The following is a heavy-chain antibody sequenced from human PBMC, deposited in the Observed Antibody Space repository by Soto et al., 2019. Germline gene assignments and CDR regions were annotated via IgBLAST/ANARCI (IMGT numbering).Heavy chain of an antibody. J-gene: IGHJ5*02. CDR3: ARVDYDFWSGYYTGRNWFDP. V-gene: IGHV4-39*01. CDR2: IYYSGST. CDR1: GGSISSSSYY. Sequence: SETLSLTCTVSGGSISSSSYYWGWIRQPPGKGLEWIGSIYYSGSTYYNPSLKSRVTISVDTSKNQFSLKLSSVTAADTAVYYCARVDYDFWSGYYTGRNWFDPWGQGPLVTVSS. D-gene: IGHD3-3*01.